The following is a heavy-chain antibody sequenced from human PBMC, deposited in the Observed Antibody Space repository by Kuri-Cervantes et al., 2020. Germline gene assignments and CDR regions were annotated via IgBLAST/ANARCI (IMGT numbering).Heavy chain of an antibody. CDR1: GGTFSSYA. V-gene: IGHV1-69*06. Sequence: SVKVSCKASGGTFSSYAISWVRQAPGQGLEWMGGIIPIFGTANYAQKFQGRVTITADKSTSTAYMELSSLRPEDTAVYYCARDRVATIYEDYYYYYMDVWGKGTTVTVSS. CDR2: IIPIFGTA. CDR3: ARDRVATIYEDYYYYYMDV. D-gene: IGHD5-12*01. J-gene: IGHJ6*03.